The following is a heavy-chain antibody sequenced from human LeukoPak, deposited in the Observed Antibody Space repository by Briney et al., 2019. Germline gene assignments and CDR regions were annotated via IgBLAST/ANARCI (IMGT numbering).Heavy chain of an antibody. CDR2: IGSDGDGT. CDR3: VSQGGLLWFGELSGGMDV. J-gene: IGHJ6*02. CDR1: GFPFSTLG. D-gene: IGHD3-10*01. Sequence: PGGFLRLSCSASGFPFSTLGMHWVRQAPGKGLEHVSTIGSDGDGTYYADSVKDRFIISRDNSKNAVYLQMSSLRPEDTAVYYCVSQGGLLWFGELSGGMDVWGQGTTVTVSS. V-gene: IGHV3-64D*06.